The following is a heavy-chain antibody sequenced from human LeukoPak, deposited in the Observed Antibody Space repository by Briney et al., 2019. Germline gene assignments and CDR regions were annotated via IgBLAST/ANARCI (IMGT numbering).Heavy chain of an antibody. CDR1: GFTFSSYA. V-gene: IGHV3-30-3*01. J-gene: IGHJ4*02. Sequence: GGSLRLSCAASGFTFSSYAMHWVRQGPGKGLEWVAVISYDGSNKYYADSVKGRFTISRDNAKNSLYLQMNSLRAEDTAVYYCARLDYQLLYPYFDYWGQGTLVTVSS. D-gene: IGHD2-2*02. CDR2: ISYDGSNK. CDR3: ARLDYQLLYPYFDY.